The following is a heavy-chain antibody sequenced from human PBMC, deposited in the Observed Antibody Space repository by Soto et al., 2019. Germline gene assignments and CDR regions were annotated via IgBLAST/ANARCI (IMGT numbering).Heavy chain of an antibody. V-gene: IGHV3-30*03. Sequence: GGSLRLSCAASGFTFSSYGMHWVRQAPGKGLEWVAVISYDGSNKYYADSVKGRFTISRDNSKNTLYLQMSSLRSEDTAVYYCSRASGIAAAGDYYYGMDVWGQGTTVTVSS. CDR2: ISYDGSNK. J-gene: IGHJ6*02. CDR3: SRASGIAAAGDYYYGMDV. D-gene: IGHD6-13*01. CDR1: GFTFSSYG.